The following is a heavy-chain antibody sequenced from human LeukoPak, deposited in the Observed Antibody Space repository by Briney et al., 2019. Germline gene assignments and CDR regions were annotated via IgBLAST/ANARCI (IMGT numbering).Heavy chain of an antibody. CDR1: GGSISSYY. D-gene: IGHD3-9*01. J-gene: IGHJ4*02. Sequence: PSEALSLTCTVSGGSISSYYWSWIRQPPGKGLEWIGYIYYSGSTNYNPSLKSRVTISVDTSKNQFSLKLSSVTAADTAVYYCARSKDILTGYCFDYWGQGTLVTVSS. CDR2: IYYSGST. V-gene: IGHV4-59*01. CDR3: ARSKDILTGYCFDY.